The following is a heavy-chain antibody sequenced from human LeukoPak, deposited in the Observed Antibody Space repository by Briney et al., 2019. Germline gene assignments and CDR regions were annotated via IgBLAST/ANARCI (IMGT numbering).Heavy chain of an antibody. V-gene: IGHV4-59*08. CDR3: ARFGITVVRGGKYYFDY. Sequence: PSETLSLTCAVYGGSFSGNYWSWIRQPPGKGLEWIGHIYYSGATKYNPSLKSRITISVDTSKNQFSLMLSSVTAADTAVYYCARFGITVVRGGKYYFDYWGQGTLVTVSS. CDR1: GGSFSGNY. D-gene: IGHD3-10*01. CDR2: IYYSGAT. J-gene: IGHJ4*02.